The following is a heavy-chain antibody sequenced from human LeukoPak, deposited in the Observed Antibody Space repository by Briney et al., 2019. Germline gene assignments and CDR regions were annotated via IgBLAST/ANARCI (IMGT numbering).Heavy chain of an antibody. D-gene: IGHD6-13*01. CDR2: ISSSSSTI. Sequence: PGGSLRLSCAASGFTFSSYSMNWVRQAPGKGLEWVSYISSSSSTIYYADSVKGRFTISRDNAKNSLYLQMNSLRAEDTAVYYCAGSIAAAGFDYWGQGTLVTVSS. CDR1: GFTFSSYS. V-gene: IGHV3-48*04. CDR3: AGSIAAAGFDY. J-gene: IGHJ4*02.